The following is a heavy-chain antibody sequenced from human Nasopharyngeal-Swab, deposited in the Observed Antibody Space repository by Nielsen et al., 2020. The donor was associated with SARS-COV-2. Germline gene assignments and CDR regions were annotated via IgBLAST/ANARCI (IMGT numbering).Heavy chain of an antibody. D-gene: IGHD3-9*01. J-gene: IGHJ4*02. Sequence: WIRQPPGNGLEWISYISDDNTIFYADSVRGRFTISRDNAKNSLYLHMNSLRDEDTALYYCARDSELLTNYYGHDYWGQGTLVTVSS. V-gene: IGHV3-69-1*02. CDR2: ISDDNTI. CDR3: ARDSELLTNYYGHDY.